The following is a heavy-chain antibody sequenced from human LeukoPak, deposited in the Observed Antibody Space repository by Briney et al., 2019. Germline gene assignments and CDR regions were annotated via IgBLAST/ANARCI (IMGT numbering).Heavy chain of an antibody. D-gene: IGHD5-12*01. CDR3: ARVSGYDWESFYDY. Sequence: SETLSLTCAVYGGSISSYYWSWVRQPPGKGLEWIGYIYYSGSTNYNPSLKSRVTISVDTSKNQFSLKLSSVTAADTAMYYCARVSGYDWESFYDYWGQGSLVTVSS. CDR1: GGSISSYY. V-gene: IGHV4-59*01. J-gene: IGHJ4*02. CDR2: IYYSGST.